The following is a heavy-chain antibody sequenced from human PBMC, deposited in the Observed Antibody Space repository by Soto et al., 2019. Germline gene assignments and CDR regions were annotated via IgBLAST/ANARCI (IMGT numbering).Heavy chain of an antibody. CDR1: GFTFSDHY. CDR3: AREGSGWYKEFDH. CDR2: TRNKANSYTT. V-gene: IGHV3-72*01. D-gene: IGHD6-19*01. Sequence: GGSLRLSCAASGFTFSDHYMDWVRQAPGKGLEWVGRTRNKANSYTTEYAASVKGRFTISRDDSKNSLYLQMNSLKTEDTAVYYCAREGSGWYKEFDHWGQGTLVTVSS. J-gene: IGHJ4*02.